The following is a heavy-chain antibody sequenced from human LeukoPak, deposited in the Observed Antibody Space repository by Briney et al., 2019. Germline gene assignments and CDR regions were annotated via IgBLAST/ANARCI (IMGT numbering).Heavy chain of an antibody. J-gene: IGHJ4*02. V-gene: IGHV1-18*01. D-gene: IGHD2-15*01. Sequence: ASVKVSCKASGYTFTSYGISWVRQAPGQGLEWMGWISAYNGNTNYARKLQGRVTMTTDTSTSTAYMELRSLRSDDTAVYYCARAHIYCSGGSCYSYYFDYWGQGTLVTVSS. CDR2: ISAYNGNT. CDR1: GYTFTSYG. CDR3: ARAHIYCSGGSCYSYYFDY.